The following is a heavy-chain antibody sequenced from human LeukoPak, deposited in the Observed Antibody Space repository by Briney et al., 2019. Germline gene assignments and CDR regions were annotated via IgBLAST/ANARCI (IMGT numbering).Heavy chain of an antibody. D-gene: IGHD3-3*01. CDR1: GGSFSGYY. Sequence: SETLSLTCAVYGGSFSGYYWSWIRQPPGKGLEWLGEINHSGSTNYNPSLKSRVTISVDTSKNQFSLKLSSVTAADTAVYYCARLRFLEWLSSLGYFDYWGQGTLVTVSS. V-gene: IGHV4-34*01. J-gene: IGHJ4*02. CDR2: INHSGST. CDR3: ARLRFLEWLSSLGYFDY.